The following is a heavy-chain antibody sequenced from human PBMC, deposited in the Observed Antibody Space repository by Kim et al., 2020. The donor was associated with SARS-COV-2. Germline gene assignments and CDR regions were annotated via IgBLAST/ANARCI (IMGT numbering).Heavy chain of an antibody. CDR2: IYYSGST. CDR1: GGSISSGGYY. D-gene: IGHD5-12*01. V-gene: IGHV4-31*03. CDR3: ARDRGRLQYYYYYGMDV. J-gene: IGHJ6*02. Sequence: SETLSLTCTVSGGSISSGGYYWSWIRQHPGKGLEWIGYIYYSGSTYYNPSLKSRVTISVDTSKNQFSLKLSSVTAADTAVYYCARDRGRLQYYYYYGMDVWGQGTTVTVSS.